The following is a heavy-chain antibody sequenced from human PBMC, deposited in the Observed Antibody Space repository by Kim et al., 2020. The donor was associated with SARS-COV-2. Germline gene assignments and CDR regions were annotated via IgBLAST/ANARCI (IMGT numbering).Heavy chain of an antibody. CDR3: AKGLGVQENTAGY. Sequence: GGSLRLSCAASGFTFSVSGMHWVRQAPGKGLEWVAIFSYDGVNKYYADSVKGRFTISKENSKNTLYLQMDSLRAEDTAVYYCAKGLGVQENTAGYWGQGTLLTVSS. CDR2: FSYDGVNK. J-gene: IGHJ4*02. D-gene: IGHD3-10*01. CDR1: GFTFSVSG. V-gene: IGHV3-30*18.